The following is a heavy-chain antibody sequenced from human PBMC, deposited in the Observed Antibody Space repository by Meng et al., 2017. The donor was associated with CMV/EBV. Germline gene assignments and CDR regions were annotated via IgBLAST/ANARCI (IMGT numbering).Heavy chain of an antibody. J-gene: IGHJ4*02. D-gene: IGHD2-2*01. CDR1: GSISSGGYY. V-gene: IGHV4-31*02. CDR3: AREGIVVVPASRYFDY. Sequence: GSISSGGYYWCWIRQHPGKGLEWIGYIYYSGSTYYNPSLKSRVTISVDTSKNQFSPKLSSVTAADTAVYYCAREGIVVVPASRYFDYWGQGTLVTVSS. CDR2: IYYSGST.